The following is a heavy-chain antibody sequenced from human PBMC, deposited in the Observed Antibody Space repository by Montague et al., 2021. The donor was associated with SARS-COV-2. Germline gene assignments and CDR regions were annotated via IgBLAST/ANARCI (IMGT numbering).Heavy chain of an antibody. CDR2: IYYSGST. D-gene: IGHD3-22*01. CDR1: GGSISSSSYY. CDR3: ARQSVNYYDNSGYPFDY. Sequence: SETLSLTCTISGGSISSSSYYWGWIRQPPGKGLEWIGSIYYSGSTYYNPSLKSRVTISVDTSKNQFSLKLSSVTAADTAVYYCARQSVNYYDNSGYPFDYWGQGTLVTVSS. V-gene: IGHV4-39*01. J-gene: IGHJ4*02.